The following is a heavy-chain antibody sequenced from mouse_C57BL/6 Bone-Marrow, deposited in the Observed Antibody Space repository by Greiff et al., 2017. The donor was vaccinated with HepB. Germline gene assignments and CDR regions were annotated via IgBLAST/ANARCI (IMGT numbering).Heavy chain of an antibody. V-gene: IGHV1-18*01. D-gene: IGHD1-1*01. CDR2: INPNNGGT. Sequence: VQLKESGPELVKPGASVKIPCKASGYTFTDYNMDWVKQSHGKSLEWIGDINPNNGGTIYNQKFKGKATLTVDKSSSTAYMELRSLTSEDTAVYYCARENYGSSFYWYFDVWGTGTTVTVSS. J-gene: IGHJ1*03. CDR1: GYTFTDYN. CDR3: ARENYGSSFYWYFDV.